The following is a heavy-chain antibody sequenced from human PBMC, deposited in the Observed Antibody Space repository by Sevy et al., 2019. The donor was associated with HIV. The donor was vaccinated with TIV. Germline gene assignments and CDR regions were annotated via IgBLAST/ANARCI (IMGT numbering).Heavy chain of an antibody. CDR2: IYYHGSNK. V-gene: IGHV3-33*01. J-gene: IGHJ4*02. D-gene: IGHD3-10*01. CDR3: VRGSDYGNFDS. Sequence: GGCLRLSCTASGFNFSIYGMHWVRQAPGKGLEWVALIYYHGSNKYYVDSVKGRFSISRDNSKNTLYLQMNSLRVEDTAVYYCVRGSDYGNFDSWGQGTLVTVSS. CDR1: GFNFSIYG.